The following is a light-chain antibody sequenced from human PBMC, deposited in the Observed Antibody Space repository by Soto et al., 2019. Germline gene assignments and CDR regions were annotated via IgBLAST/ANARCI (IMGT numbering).Light chain of an antibody. CDR1: SSDVGGYDY. CDR3: CSYAGYTNFV. CDR2: RVS. V-gene: IGLV2-11*01. Sequence: SALTKPRSVYGSPGQSVTISCNGTSSDVGGYDYVSWYRQHPGEAPRLMIYRVSKRPSGVPDRFSGSKSGNTASLTISGLQAEDGADYYCCSYAGYTNFVFGSGTKVTVL. J-gene: IGLJ1*01.